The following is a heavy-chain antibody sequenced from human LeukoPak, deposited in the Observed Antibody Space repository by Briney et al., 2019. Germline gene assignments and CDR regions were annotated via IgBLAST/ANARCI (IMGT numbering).Heavy chain of an antibody. CDR2: ISDSGGGT. CDR1: GFTFSSYA. CDR3: AKDLRGYCGGDCYSAEY. V-gene: IGHV3-23*01. D-gene: IGHD2-21*02. J-gene: IGHJ4*02. Sequence: GGSLRLSCVASGFTFSSYAMSWVRQAPGKGLDWVSTISDSGGGTHYADSVKGRFTISRDSSKNTVYLQMNSLRAEDTAVYYCAKDLRGYCGGDCYSAEYWGRGTLVTVSS.